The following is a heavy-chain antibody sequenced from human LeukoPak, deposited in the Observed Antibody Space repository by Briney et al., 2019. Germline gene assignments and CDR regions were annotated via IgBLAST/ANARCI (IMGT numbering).Heavy chain of an antibody. Sequence: GSSLRLPCLPSRFSFSRHGRLRLRLAPGKGLEWVAVISYDGSNKYYADSVKGRFTISRDNSKNTLYLQMNSLRAEDTAVYYCARELLLWFGELSGDSDYWGQGTLVTVSS. J-gene: IGHJ4*02. CDR3: ARELLLWFGELSGDSDY. CDR1: RFSFSRHG. V-gene: IGHV3-30*03. D-gene: IGHD3-10*01. CDR2: ISYDGSNK.